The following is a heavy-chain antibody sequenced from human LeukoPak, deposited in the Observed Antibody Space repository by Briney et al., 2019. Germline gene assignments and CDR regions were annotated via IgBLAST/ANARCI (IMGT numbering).Heavy chain of an antibody. Sequence: ASVKVSCKASGGTFSSYAISWVRQAPGQGHEWMGGIIPIFGTANYAQKFQGRVTITADESKSNAYMELSSLRSEDTAVYYCARDVAGRNWFDPWGQGTLVTVSS. CDR2: IIPIFGTA. CDR3: ARDVAGRNWFDP. J-gene: IGHJ5*02. CDR1: GGTFSSYA. V-gene: IGHV1-69*01. D-gene: IGHD6-19*01.